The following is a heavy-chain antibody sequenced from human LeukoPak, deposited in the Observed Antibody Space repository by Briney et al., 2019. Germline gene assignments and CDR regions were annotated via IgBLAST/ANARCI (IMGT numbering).Heavy chain of an antibody. J-gene: IGHJ6*02. CDR3: AKGGGLYYYGMDV. V-gene: IGHV3-9*01. CDR1: GFSFDNYG. Sequence: GGSLRLSCTVSGFSFDNYGMHWVRQAPGKGLEWVSGISWNSGSIGYADSVKGRFTTSRDNAKNSLYLQMNNLRTEDTALYYCAKGGGLYYYGMDVWGHGTTVTVSS. CDR2: ISWNSGSI.